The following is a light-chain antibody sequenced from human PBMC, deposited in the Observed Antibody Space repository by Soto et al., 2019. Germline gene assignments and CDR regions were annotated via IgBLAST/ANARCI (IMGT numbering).Light chain of an antibody. V-gene: IGKV3-11*01. CDR2: DAS. CDR1: QSVSSY. Sequence: EIVLTQSPVTLSLSPGERATLSCRASQSVSSYLAWYQQKLGQAPRLLIYDASNRATDIPARFSGSGSGTDFTLTISSLEPEDFAVYYCQQRSNWPWTFGQGTKVEIK. J-gene: IGKJ1*01. CDR3: QQRSNWPWT.